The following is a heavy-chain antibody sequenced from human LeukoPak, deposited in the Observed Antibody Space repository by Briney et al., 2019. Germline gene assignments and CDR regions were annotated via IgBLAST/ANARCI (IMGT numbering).Heavy chain of an antibody. CDR2: ISYSGST. J-gene: IGHJ5*02. CDR1: GGSISSYY. D-gene: IGHD6-13*01. Sequence: SETLSLTCTVSGGSISSYYWTWIRQPPGKGLEWIGYISYSGSTNYNPSLKSRVTISVDTSKNQFSLNLTSVTAADTAVYYCARGYSRSWYQAVVYIRLDPWGQGTLVTVSS. CDR3: ARGYSRSWYQAVVYIRLDP. V-gene: IGHV4-59*01.